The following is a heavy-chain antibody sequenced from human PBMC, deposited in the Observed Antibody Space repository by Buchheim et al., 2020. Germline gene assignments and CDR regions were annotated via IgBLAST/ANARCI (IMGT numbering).Heavy chain of an antibody. CDR3: ARYSVRQQLVPNWFDP. J-gene: IGHJ5*02. Sequence: QVQLVESGGGVVQPGRSLRLSCAASGFTFSSYGMHWVRQAPGKGLEWVAVIWYDGSNKYYADSVKGRFTISRDNSKNTLYLQMNSLRAEDTAVYYCARYSVRQQLVPNWFDPWGQGTL. D-gene: IGHD6-13*01. V-gene: IGHV3-33*01. CDR1: GFTFSSYG. CDR2: IWYDGSNK.